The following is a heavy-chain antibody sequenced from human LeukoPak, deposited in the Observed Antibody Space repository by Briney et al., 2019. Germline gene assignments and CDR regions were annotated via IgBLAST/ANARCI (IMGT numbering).Heavy chain of an antibody. D-gene: IGHD1-26*01. J-gene: IGHJ3*02. V-gene: IGHV4-61*02. CDR1: GGSISSGSYY. CDR2: IYSSGST. Sequence: SETLSLTCTVSGGSISSGSYYWSWIRQPAGKGLEWIGRIYSSGSTNYNPSLKSRVTISLDTSKNQFSLNLASVTAADTAIYYCARTSLVGARRAFDIWGQGTVVIVSS. CDR3: ARTSLVGARRAFDI.